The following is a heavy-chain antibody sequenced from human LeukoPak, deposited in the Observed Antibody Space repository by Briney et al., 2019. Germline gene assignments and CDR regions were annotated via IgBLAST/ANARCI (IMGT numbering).Heavy chain of an antibody. CDR1: GFTFEKYV. V-gene: IGHV3-23*01. J-gene: IGHJ4*02. Sequence: GGSLRLSCVASGFTFEKYVMNWVRQAPGKGLEWLATIYGSGVSISYADSVKGRFTISRDNSNNTLYLQMNSLGAEDTAMYFCAKDLGWELPAEAYWGQGILVTVSS. CDR3: AKDLGWELPAEAY. D-gene: IGHD1-26*01. CDR2: IYGSGVSI.